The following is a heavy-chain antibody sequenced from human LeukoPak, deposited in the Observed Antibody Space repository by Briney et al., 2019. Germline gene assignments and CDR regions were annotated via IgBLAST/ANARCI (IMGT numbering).Heavy chain of an antibody. CDR2: IHPSGGST. CDR1: GYTFTTYY. V-gene: IGHV1-46*01. D-gene: IGHD6-19*01. Sequence: ASVKVSCKASGYTFTTYYMHWVRQAPGQGLGWMGIIHPSGGSTSYAQKFQGRVTMTMDTSTSTVYMELSSLRSEDSAVYYCARSERSGWLYYFDYWGQGTLVTVSS. CDR3: ARSERSGWLYYFDY. J-gene: IGHJ4*02.